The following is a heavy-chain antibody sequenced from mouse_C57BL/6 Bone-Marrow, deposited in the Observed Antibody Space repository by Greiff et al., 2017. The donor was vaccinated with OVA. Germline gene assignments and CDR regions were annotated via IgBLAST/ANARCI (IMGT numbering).Heavy chain of an antibody. D-gene: IGHD2-4*01. V-gene: IGHV1-54*01. CDR3: ARDDYAGDY. J-gene: IGHJ4*01. Sequence: QVQLQQSGAELVRPGTSVKVSCKASGYAFTNYLIEWVKQRPGQGLEWIGVINPRSGNTYYNEKFKGKATLTADKSSSTAYMELRSLTSEDSAVYFCARDDYAGDYWGQGTSVTVSS. CDR1: GYAFTNYL. CDR2: INPRSGNT.